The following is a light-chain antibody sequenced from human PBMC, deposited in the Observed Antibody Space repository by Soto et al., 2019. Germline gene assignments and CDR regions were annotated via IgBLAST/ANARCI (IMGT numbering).Light chain of an antibody. J-gene: IGKJ4*01. CDR1: QSVSSNY. CDR2: SAS. V-gene: IGKV3-20*01. CDR3: QQYGCSPRVT. Sequence: EIVLTQSPGTLSLSPGERVTLSCRASQSVSSNYLAWYQQKPGQAPRLLIYSASSRATGIPDRFSGSGSGTDFTLTINRLEPEDFAVYYCQQYGCSPRVTFGGGTKVEIK.